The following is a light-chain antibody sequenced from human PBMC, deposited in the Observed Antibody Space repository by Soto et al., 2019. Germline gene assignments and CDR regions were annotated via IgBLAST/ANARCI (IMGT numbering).Light chain of an antibody. CDR3: QQTYSIPLT. Sequence: IQITHSPSSLSASVGDRVTITCRASQSIRFFLNWYQQRPGKAPKLLIYAASSLQSGVPSRFSGSGSGTDFTLTISSLQPEDFATYYCQQTYSIPLTFGGGTKVDIK. V-gene: IGKV1-39*01. CDR1: QSIRFF. J-gene: IGKJ4*01. CDR2: AAS.